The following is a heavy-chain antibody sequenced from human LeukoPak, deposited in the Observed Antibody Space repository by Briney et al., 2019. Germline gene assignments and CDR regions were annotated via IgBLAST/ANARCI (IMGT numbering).Heavy chain of an antibody. CDR3: ARLRRDGYNYLDY. CDR2: FDYSGST. CDR1: GGSISSRPYY. V-gene: IGHV4-39*01. J-gene: IGHJ4*02. Sequence: SETLSLTCTVSGGSISSRPYYWGWIRQPPGKGLEWLGSFDYSGSTYYKPSLKSRVTISVDTSKNQFSLKLSSVTTADTAVYYCARLRRDGYNYLDYWGQGTLVTVSS. D-gene: IGHD5-24*01.